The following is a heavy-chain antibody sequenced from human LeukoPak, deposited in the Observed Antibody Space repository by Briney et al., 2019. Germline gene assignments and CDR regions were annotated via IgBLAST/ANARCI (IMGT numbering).Heavy chain of an antibody. CDR3: ARRWNARLYNWFDP. V-gene: IGHV4-59*12. J-gene: IGHJ5*02. Sequence: SETLSLTCTVSGGSISSYYWSWIRQPPGKGLEWIGYIYYSGSTNYNPSLKSRVAISVDTSKNHFSLNMNSVTAADTAVYYCARRWNARLYNWFDPWGQGTLVTVSS. CDR2: IYYSGST. CDR1: GGSISSYY. D-gene: IGHD1-1*01.